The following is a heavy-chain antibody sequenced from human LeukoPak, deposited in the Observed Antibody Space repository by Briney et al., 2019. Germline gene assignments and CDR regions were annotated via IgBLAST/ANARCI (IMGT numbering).Heavy chain of an antibody. CDR2: IYYSGST. J-gene: IGHJ6*02. CDR1: GGSISSYY. CDR3: ARDRGSLGDYYYGMDV. Sequence: SETLSLTCTVSGGSISSYYWSWIRQPPGKGLEWIGYIYYSGSTNYNPSLKSRVTISVDTSKNQFSLKLSSVTAADTAVYYCARDRGSLGDYYYGMDVWGQGNTVTVSS. V-gene: IGHV4-59*01. D-gene: IGHD1-26*01.